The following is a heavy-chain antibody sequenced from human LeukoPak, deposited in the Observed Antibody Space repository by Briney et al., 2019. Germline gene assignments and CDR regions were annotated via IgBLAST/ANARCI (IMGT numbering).Heavy chain of an antibody. Sequence: SETLSLTCTVSGGSISSYYWNWIRQPPGKGLEWIGYIYYSGSTNYNPSLKSRVTISVDTSKNQFSLKLSSVTAADTAVFYCARTTPYDSSGYYYGEANDYWGQGTLVTVSS. CDR1: GGSISSYY. V-gene: IGHV4-59*01. CDR2: IYYSGST. J-gene: IGHJ4*02. CDR3: ARTTPYDSSGYYYGEANDY. D-gene: IGHD3-22*01.